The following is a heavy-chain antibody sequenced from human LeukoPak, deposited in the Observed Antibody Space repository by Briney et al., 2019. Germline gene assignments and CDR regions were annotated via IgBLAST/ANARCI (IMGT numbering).Heavy chain of an antibody. D-gene: IGHD3-22*01. Sequence: ASVKVSFKASGYTFTIYYMHWVRQAPGQGLEWMGIINPSGGSTSYAQKFQGRVTMTRDTSTSTVYMELSSLRSEDTAVYYCAISSGRAYDYWGPGTLVTVSS. CDR2: INPSGGST. V-gene: IGHV1-46*01. CDR1: GYTFTIYY. CDR3: AISSGRAYDY. J-gene: IGHJ4*02.